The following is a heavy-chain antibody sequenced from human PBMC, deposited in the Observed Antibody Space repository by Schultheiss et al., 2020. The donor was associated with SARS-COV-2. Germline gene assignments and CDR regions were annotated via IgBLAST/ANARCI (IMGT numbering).Heavy chain of an antibody. CDR2: IRYSGST. D-gene: IGHD3-10*01. Sequence: SETLSLTCTVSGGSISSYHWTWIRQPPGKGLEWIGYIRYSGSTNYNPSLKSRVTMSVDTSKNQFSLKLSSVTAADTAVYYCARGAGGSGSYPSWGQGTLVTVSS. CDR1: GGSISSYH. J-gene: IGHJ5*02. CDR3: ARGAGGSGSYPS. V-gene: IGHV4-59*08.